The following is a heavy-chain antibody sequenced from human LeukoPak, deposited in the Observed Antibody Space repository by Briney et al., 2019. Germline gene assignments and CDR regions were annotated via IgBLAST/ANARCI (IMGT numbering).Heavy chain of an antibody. CDR2: INPSGGST. J-gene: IGHJ6*02. D-gene: IGHD3-3*01. CDR1: GYTFTSYY. V-gene: IGHV1-46*01. CDR3: ARSHYDFWSGYSLVDYYYYGMDV. Sequence: GASVKVSCKASGYTFTSYYMHWVRQAPGQGLEWMGIINPSGGSTSYAQKFQGRVTMTRDTSTSTVYMELSSLRPEDTAVYYCARSHYDFWSGYSLVDYYYYGMDVWGQGTTVTVSS.